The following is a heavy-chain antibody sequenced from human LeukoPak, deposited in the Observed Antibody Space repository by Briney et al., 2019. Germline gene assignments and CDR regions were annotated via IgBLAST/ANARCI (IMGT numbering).Heavy chain of an antibody. J-gene: IGHJ4*02. CDR3: ARDDSGSYPNYFEN. CDR2: ISSTSSFI. CDR1: GFIFSSYG. D-gene: IGHD1-26*01. V-gene: IGHV3-48*01. Sequence: GGSLRLSCVASGFIFSSYGMNWVRQAPGKGLEWVSYISSTSSFIYYADSVKGRFTISRDNAKKSLYLQMNGLRAEVTAVFYCARDDSGSYPNYFENWGQGTLVTVSS.